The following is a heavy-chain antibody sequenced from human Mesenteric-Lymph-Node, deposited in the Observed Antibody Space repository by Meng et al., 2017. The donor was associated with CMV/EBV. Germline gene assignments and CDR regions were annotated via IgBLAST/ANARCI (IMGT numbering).Heavy chain of an antibody. CDR1: GFTFSSDG. CDR3: ARDMYYYDSSGYFDY. J-gene: IGHJ4*02. D-gene: IGHD3-22*01. Sequence: SGFTFSSDGMNGVGQAAGKGLEGVAVIWDDGSNKYYADSVKGRFTISRDNSKNTLYLQMNSLRAEDTAVYYCARDMYYYDSSGYFDYWGQGTLVTVSS. V-gene: IGHV3-33*01. CDR2: IWDDGSNK.